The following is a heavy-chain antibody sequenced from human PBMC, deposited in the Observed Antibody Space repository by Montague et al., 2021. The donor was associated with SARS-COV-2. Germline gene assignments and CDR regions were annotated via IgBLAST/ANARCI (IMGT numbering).Heavy chain of an antibody. Sequence: TLSLTCTVSFGSISTYYWSWIRQPPGTGLEWIGFIFYNGSTKYNPSLKRRVSISLDTSKNQFSLKLSSVTAADTAVYYCARQDAWAYCGDECYRGWFDSWGQGTLVTVSS. CDR1: FGSISTYY. D-gene: IGHD2-21*01. CDR3: ARQDAWAYCGDECYRGWFDS. V-gene: IGHV4-59*01. J-gene: IGHJ5*01. CDR2: IFYNGST.